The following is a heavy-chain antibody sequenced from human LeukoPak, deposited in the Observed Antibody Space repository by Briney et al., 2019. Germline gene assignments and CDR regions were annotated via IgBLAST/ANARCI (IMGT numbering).Heavy chain of an antibody. J-gene: IGHJ4*02. V-gene: IGHV3-74*01. CDR3: ASASSHRIAAGGDY. Sequence: GGSLRLSCAASGFSISNYWMHWVRQAPGKGLVWVSRIYYDGSSRSYADSVKGRFTISRDNGKNTLYLQMNSLRVEDTAVYYCASASSHRIAAGGDYWGQGTLVSVSS. D-gene: IGHD6-13*01. CDR1: GFSISNYW. CDR2: IYYDGSSR.